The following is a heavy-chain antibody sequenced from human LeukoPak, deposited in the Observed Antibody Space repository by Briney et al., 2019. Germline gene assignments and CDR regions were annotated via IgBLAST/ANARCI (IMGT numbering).Heavy chain of an antibody. CDR2: IYSSGNT. V-gene: IGHV4-4*07. Sequence: PSETLSLTCTVSGGSFTNYYLSWIRQPAGKGLEWIGRIYSSGNTEYNPSVKSRVTMSVDASQNQFSLHLRFVTAADTALYYCARTPGMTVPGRFFDSWGQGILVTVSS. D-gene: IGHD6-19*01. CDR1: GGSFTNYY. CDR3: ARTPGMTVPGRFFDS. J-gene: IGHJ4*02.